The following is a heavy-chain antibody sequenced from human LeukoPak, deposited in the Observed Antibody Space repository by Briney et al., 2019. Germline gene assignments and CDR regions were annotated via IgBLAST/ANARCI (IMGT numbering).Heavy chain of an antibody. CDR2: IYSGGSI. CDR3: VRDGSSWGNFDY. V-gene: IGHV3-53*01. D-gene: IGHD7-27*01. J-gene: IGHJ4*02. Sequence: PGGSLRLSCAVSGFDVIENYVTWVRQAPGKGLEWVSVIYSGGSIYYSDSVKGRFTISRDTSRNMVFLQMTSLRAEDTAVYYCVRDGSSWGNFDYWGQGTLVSVSS. CDR1: GFDVIENY.